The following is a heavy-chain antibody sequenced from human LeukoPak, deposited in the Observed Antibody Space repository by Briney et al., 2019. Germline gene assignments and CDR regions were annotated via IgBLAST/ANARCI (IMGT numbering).Heavy chain of an antibody. V-gene: IGHV3-23*01. CDR3: AGSYYYDSSGYWDYYFDY. CDR2: ISGSGGST. J-gene: IGHJ4*02. D-gene: IGHD3-22*01. CDR1: GFTFSSYA. Sequence: GGSLRLSCAASGFTFSSYAMSWVRQAPGKGLEWVSAISGSGGSTYYADSVKGRFTISRDNSKNTLYLQMNSLGAEDTAVYYCAGSYYYDSSGYWDYYFDYWGQGTLVTVSS.